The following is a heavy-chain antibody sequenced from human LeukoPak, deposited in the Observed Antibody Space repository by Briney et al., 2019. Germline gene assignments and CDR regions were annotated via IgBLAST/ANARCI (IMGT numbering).Heavy chain of an antibody. CDR3: ARRGDSGSFRVDY. D-gene: IGHD1-26*01. Sequence: PSETLSLTCTVSGGSISSSSYYWGWIRQPPGKGLEWIGSIYYSGSTYYNPSLKSRVTISVDTSKNQFSLKLSSVTAADTAVYYCARRGDSGSFRVDYWGQGTLVTVSS. CDR1: GGSISSSSYY. J-gene: IGHJ4*02. CDR2: IYYSGST. V-gene: IGHV4-39*01.